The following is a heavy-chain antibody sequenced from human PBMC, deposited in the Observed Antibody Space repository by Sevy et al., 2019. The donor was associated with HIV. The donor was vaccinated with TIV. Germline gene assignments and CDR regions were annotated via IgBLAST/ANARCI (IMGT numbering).Heavy chain of an antibody. J-gene: IGHJ4*02. V-gene: IGHV3-23*01. Sequence: GGSLRLSCAASGITFSNGWLSWVRQAPGKGLEWVSTITGSGDKIYYADSVKGRFTISRDNSRNTLYLQMSSLRAADTAVYYCAKGPDYYASSGTPLDYWGQGTLVTVSS. D-gene: IGHD3-22*01. CDR3: AKGPDYYASSGTPLDY. CDR1: GITFSNGW. CDR2: ITGSGDKI.